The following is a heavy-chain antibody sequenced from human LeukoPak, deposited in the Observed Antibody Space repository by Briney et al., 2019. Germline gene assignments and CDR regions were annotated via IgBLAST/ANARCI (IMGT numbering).Heavy chain of an antibody. CDR2: IKPDGTEK. V-gene: IGHV3-7*01. CDR3: AKEMSAHFDP. Sequence: GGSLRLSCAASGFSLNTYWMSWVRQAPGKGLEWVANIKPDGTEKYYVDSVKGRFTISRDNAKNSLYLQMNSLRAEDTAVYYCAKEMSAHFDPWGQGTLVTVSS. CDR1: GFSLNTYW. J-gene: IGHJ5*02.